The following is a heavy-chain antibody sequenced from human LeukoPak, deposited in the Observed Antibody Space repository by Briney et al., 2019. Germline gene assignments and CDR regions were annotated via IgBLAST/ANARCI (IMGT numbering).Heavy chain of an antibody. V-gene: IGHV1-2*02. CDR3: ARNDAFDI. J-gene: IGHJ3*02. Sequence: ASVKVSCKASGYIFIGYYMHWVRQAPGQGLEWMGGINPNSGGTNYAQKFQGRVTMTRDTSISTAYMELSRLRSDDTAVYYCARNDAFDIWGQGTMVTVSS. CDR1: GYIFIGYY. CDR2: INPNSGGT.